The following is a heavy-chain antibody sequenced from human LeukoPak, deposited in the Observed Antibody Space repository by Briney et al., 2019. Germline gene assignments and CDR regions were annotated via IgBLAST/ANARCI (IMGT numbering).Heavy chain of an antibody. V-gene: IGHV1-18*01. J-gene: IGHJ6*02. Sequence: ASVKVSCKASGYTFTSYGISWVRQAPGQGLEWMGWISAYNGNTNYAQKLQGRVTMTTDTSTSTAYMELRSLRSDDTAVYYCARPTYSSGRYYYGMDAWGQGTTVTVSS. CDR1: GYTFTSYG. CDR3: ARPTYSSGRYYYGMDA. CDR2: ISAYNGNT. D-gene: IGHD6-19*01.